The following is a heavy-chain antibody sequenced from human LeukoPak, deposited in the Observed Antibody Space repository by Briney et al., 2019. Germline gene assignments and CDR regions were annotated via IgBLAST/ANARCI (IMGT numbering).Heavy chain of an antibody. D-gene: IGHD4-17*01. V-gene: IGHV1-69*05. CDR1: GGTFSSYA. Sequence: ASVKVSCKASGGTFSSYAISWVRQAPGQGLEWMGGIIPIFGTANYAQKFQGRVTMTRNTSISTAYMELSSLRSEDTAVYYCARGDYVDNYWGQGTLVTVSS. CDR2: IIPIFGTA. CDR3: ARGDYVDNY. J-gene: IGHJ4*02.